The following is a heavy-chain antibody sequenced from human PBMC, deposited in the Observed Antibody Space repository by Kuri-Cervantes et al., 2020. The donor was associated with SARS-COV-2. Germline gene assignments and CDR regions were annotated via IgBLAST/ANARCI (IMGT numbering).Heavy chain of an antibody. Sequence: GGSLRLSCAASGFFFGAYSMHWVRQAPGKGLEWVAGLSFDGNNDYYTQSVKGRFTISRDNSNNTLFLHMDSLRGDDTDVYYCARERGPDADGFDIWGQGTMVTVSS. CDR2: LSFDGNND. D-gene: IGHD3-10*01. CDR1: GFFFGAYS. J-gene: IGHJ3*02. CDR3: ARERGPDADGFDI. V-gene: IGHV3-30-3*01.